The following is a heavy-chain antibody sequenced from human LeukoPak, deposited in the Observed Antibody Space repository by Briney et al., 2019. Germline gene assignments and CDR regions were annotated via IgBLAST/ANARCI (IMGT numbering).Heavy chain of an antibody. D-gene: IGHD5-24*01. V-gene: IGHV3-7*01. Sequence: GGSLRLSCAASGFTFSSYWMSWVRQAPGKGLEWVANIKQDGSEKYYVDSVKGRFTISRDNAKNSLYLQMNSLRAEDTAVYYCARGSLRDGYNYDYWGQGTLVTVSS. CDR1: GFTFSSYW. CDR2: IKQDGSEK. CDR3: ARGSLRDGYNYDY. J-gene: IGHJ4*02.